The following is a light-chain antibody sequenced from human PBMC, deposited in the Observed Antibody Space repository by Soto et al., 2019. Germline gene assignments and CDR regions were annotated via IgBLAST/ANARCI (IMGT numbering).Light chain of an antibody. V-gene: IGKV3-11*01. CDR3: QQRKNWPVT. CDR2: DAS. CDR1: QSVSSY. J-gene: IGKJ1*01. Sequence: EIVLTQSPAILSMSPGERATLSCRASQSVSSYFAWYQQKPGQAPRLLIYDASNRATGVPARFSGSGSGTDFTLSISSLEAEDVAVYYCQQRKNWPVTFGRGTKVEIK.